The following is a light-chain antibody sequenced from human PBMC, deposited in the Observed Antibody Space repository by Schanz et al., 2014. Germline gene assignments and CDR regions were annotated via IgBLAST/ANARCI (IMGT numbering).Light chain of an antibody. CDR1: QSVSSN. J-gene: IGKJ4*01. V-gene: IGKV3-15*01. Sequence: EIVMTQSPATLSVSPGERATLSCRASQSVSSNLAWYQQKPGQAPRLLIYNASTRATGIAARFSGSGSGTEFTLTISSLQSEDFAVYYCQQYNNWPPLTFGGGTKVEIK. CDR3: QQYNNWPPLT. CDR2: NAS.